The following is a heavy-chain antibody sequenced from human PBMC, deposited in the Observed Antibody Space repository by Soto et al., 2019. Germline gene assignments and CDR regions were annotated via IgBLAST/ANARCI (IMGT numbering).Heavy chain of an antibody. V-gene: IGHV5-10-1*01. CDR2: IDPRQSYA. CDR3: AREFLATGYYYYGMDV. D-gene: IGHD3-3*01. CDR1: GYTFTTYW. Sequence: GESLKISCKASGYTFTTYWISWVRQMPGKGLEWMGRIDPRQSYANYNPSFEGHVTISRENAKNSLYLQMSSLRAEDTAVYYCAREFLATGYYYYGMDVWGQGTTVTVSS. J-gene: IGHJ6*02.